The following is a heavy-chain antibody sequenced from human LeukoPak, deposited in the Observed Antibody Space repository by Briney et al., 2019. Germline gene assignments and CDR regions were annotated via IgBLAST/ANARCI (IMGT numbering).Heavy chain of an antibody. Sequence: GGSLRLSCAASGFTFTSYWMNWVRQAPGKGLEWVANIKQDGSEKYYVDSVKGRFTISRDNAKNSLYLQMNSLRAEDTAEYYCARDGVGPLFDYWGQGTLVTVSS. CDR3: ARDGVGPLFDY. V-gene: IGHV3-7*01. CDR1: GFTFTSYW. CDR2: IKQDGSEK. J-gene: IGHJ4*02. D-gene: IGHD3-16*01.